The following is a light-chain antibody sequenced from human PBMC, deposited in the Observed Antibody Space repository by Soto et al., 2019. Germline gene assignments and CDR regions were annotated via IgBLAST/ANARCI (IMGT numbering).Light chain of an antibody. V-gene: IGLV2-14*01. J-gene: IGLJ1*01. Sequence: QSALTQPASVAGSPGQSITISCTGSSSDVGGYNYVSWYQQHPGKAPKLMIIDVSNRPSGVSNRFPGSKSADTASLTISGLQAEDEADYYCSSYTSSDTHVFGTGTKLTVL. CDR3: SSYTSSDTHV. CDR1: SSDVGGYNY. CDR2: DVS.